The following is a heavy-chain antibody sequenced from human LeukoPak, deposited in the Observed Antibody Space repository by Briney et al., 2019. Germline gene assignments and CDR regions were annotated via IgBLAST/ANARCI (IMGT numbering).Heavy chain of an antibody. V-gene: IGHV1-69*05. D-gene: IGHD2-2*02. CDR2: IIPIFGTA. CDR3: AREVGDCSSTSCYKGYMDV. CDR1: GGTFSSYA. Sequence: GASVKVSCKASGGTFSSYAISWVRQAPGQGLEWMGRIIPIFGTANYAQKFQGRLTITTDESTSTAYMELSSLRSEDTAVYYCAREVGDCSSTSCYKGYMDVWGKGTTVTVSS. J-gene: IGHJ6*03.